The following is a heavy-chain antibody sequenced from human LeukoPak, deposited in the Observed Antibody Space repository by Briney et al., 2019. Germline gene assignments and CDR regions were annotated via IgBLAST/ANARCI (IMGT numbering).Heavy chain of an antibody. J-gene: IGHJ5*02. Sequence: SETLSLTCTVSGGSISSYYWSWIRQPAGKGLEWIGRIYTSGSTNYNPSLKSRVTMSVDTSKNQFSLKLSSVTAADTAVYYCAGDRNYDFWSGYFYWFGPWGQGTLVTVSS. CDR2: IYTSGST. CDR3: AGDRNYDFWSGYFYWFGP. CDR1: GGSISSYY. D-gene: IGHD3-3*01. V-gene: IGHV4-4*07.